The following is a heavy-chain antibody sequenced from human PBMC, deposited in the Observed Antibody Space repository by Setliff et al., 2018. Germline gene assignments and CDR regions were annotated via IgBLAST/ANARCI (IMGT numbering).Heavy chain of an antibody. V-gene: IGHV4-39*07. CDR1: GGSISSSSYY. CDR2: IYYSGST. J-gene: IGHJ4*02. Sequence: SSETLSLTCTVSGGSISSSSYYWGWIRQPPGKGLEWIGSIYYSGSTYYNPSLKSRVTISVDTSKNQFSLKLSSVTAADTAVYYCARTLYDYDILTGPGYYFDYWGQGTLVTVS. CDR3: ARTLYDYDILTGPGYYFDY. D-gene: IGHD3-9*01.